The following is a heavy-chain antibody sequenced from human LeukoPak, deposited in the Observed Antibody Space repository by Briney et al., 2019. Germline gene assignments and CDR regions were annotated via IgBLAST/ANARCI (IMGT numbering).Heavy chain of an antibody. CDR2: ISYDGSNK. CDR3: ARAFAPRNYDSSGFLFDY. J-gene: IGHJ4*02. CDR1: GGTFSSYA. Sequence: LKVSCKASGGTFSSYAISWVRQAPGKGLAWVAVISYDGSNKYYADSVKGRFTISIDNSKNTLYLQMNSLRAEDTAVYYCARAFAPRNYDSSGFLFDYWGQGTLVTVSS. D-gene: IGHD3-22*01. V-gene: IGHV3-30-3*01.